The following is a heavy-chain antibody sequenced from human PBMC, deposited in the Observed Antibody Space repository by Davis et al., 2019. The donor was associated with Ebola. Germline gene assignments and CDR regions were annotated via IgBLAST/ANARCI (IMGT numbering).Heavy chain of an antibody. V-gene: IGHV3-74*01. CDR1: GFSFSSYW. D-gene: IGHD6-6*01. Sequence: GESLKISCAASGFSFSSYWMHWVRQAPGKGLVWVSRINSDGTSTRYADSVKGRFTISRDNSKNTLYLQMNSLRAEDTAVYYCAKDQRGIAARLFDAFDIWGQGTMVTVSS. J-gene: IGHJ3*02. CDR2: INSDGTST. CDR3: AKDQRGIAARLFDAFDI.